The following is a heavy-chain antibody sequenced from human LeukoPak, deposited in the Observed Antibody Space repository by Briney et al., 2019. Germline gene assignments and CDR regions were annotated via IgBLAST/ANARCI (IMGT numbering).Heavy chain of an antibody. D-gene: IGHD3-9*01. V-gene: IGHV4-34*01. CDR2: INHSGST. J-gene: IGHJ3*02. CDR1: GGSFSGYY. Sequence: SETLSLTCAVYGGSFSGYYWSWIRQPPGKGLEWIGEINHSGSTNYNPSLKSRVTISVDTSKNQFSLKLSSATAADTAVYYCARRGYFDWSRRRAFDIWGQGTMVTVSS. CDR3: ARRGYFDWSRRRAFDI.